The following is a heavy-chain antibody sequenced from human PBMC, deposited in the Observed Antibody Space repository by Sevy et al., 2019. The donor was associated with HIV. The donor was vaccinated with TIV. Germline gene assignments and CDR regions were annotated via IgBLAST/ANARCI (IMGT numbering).Heavy chain of an antibody. J-gene: IGHJ4*02. CDR2: ICYSGST. CDR1: GGSISSSSYY. CDR3: ASLPAVAGTQRDY. D-gene: IGHD6-19*01. Sequence: SETLSLTCTVSGGSISSSSYYWGWIRQPPGKGQEWIGSICYSGSTSYNPSLKSRVTISVDTSKNQFSLKLSSVTAADTAVYYCASLPAVAGTQRDYWGQGTLVTVSS. V-gene: IGHV4-39*01.